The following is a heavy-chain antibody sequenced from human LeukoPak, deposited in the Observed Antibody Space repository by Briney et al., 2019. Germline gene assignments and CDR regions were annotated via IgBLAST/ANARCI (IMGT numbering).Heavy chain of an antibody. CDR2: ISGSGGST. V-gene: IGHV3-23*01. D-gene: IGHD6-13*01. J-gene: IGHJ6*02. Sequence: GGSLRLSCAASGFTFSSYAMSWVRQAPGKGLEWVSAISGSGGSTYYADSVKGRFTISRDNSKNTLYLQMNSLRAEDTAVYYCAKDRGIIAAAGTAYYGMDVWGQGTTVTVSS. CDR3: AKDRGIIAAAGTAYYGMDV. CDR1: GFTFSSYA.